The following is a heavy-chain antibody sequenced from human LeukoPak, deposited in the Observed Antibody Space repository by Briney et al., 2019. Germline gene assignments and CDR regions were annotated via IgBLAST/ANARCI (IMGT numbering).Heavy chain of an antibody. CDR3: ARVYRSGGSCFDY. V-gene: IGHV3-23*01. Sequence: GGSLRLSCAASGLPFSGYAMSWVRQAPGKGLEWVSAISGNGGGTYYADSLKVRFTISRDNPKNTLNLQMNSLRAEDTAVYYCARVYRSGGSCFDYWGQGTLVTVSS. CDR2: ISGNGGGT. D-gene: IGHD2-15*01. CDR1: GLPFSGYA. J-gene: IGHJ4*02.